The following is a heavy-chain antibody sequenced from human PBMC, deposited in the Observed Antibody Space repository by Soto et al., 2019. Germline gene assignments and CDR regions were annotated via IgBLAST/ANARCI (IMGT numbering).Heavy chain of an antibody. Sequence: KTSETLSLTCTVSGGSVSSGSYYWSWIRQPPGKGLEWIGYIYYSGSTNYNPSLKSQVTISVDTSKNQFSLKLSSVTAADTAVYYCARSRGGITMIVTGGYFDYWGQGTLVTVSS. J-gene: IGHJ4*02. V-gene: IGHV4-61*01. CDR1: GGSVSSGSYY. CDR2: IYYSGST. D-gene: IGHD3-22*01. CDR3: ARSRGGITMIVTGGYFDY.